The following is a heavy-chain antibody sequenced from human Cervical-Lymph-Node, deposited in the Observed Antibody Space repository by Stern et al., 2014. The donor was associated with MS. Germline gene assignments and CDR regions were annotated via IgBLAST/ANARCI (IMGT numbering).Heavy chain of an antibody. D-gene: IGHD2-21*02. CDR3: ARVAYCGGDCSAFDS. CDR2: IYYSGGT. J-gene: IGHJ4*02. V-gene: IGHV4-31*11. Sequence: QVQLQESGPGLVKPSQTLSLICAVSGGSMASSTGGYFWSWIRQPPGKGLEWIGFIYYSGGTHYNPSLKRRTTISVDTSKNQVSLRLTSMTAADTAVYYCARVAYCGGDCSAFDSWGQGTLVTVSS. CDR1: GGSMASSTGGYF.